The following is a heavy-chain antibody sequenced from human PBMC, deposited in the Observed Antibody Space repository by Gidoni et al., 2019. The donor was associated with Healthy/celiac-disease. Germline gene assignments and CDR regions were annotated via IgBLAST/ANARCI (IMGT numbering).Heavy chain of an antibody. CDR1: GYSFPSYW. CDR3: ARLAGDGYNYRYFDY. Sequence: EVQLVQSGAEVKKHGESMKISGKGAGYSFPSYWIGWVRQMPWTGLEWMGIIYPGDSVTRSSPSFQGQLTISADKSITPAYLQWSSLTASDTAMYYCARLAGDGYNYRYFDYWGHGTLVTVSS. J-gene: IGHJ4*01. V-gene: IGHV5-51*01. D-gene: IGHD5-12*01. CDR2: IYPGDSVT.